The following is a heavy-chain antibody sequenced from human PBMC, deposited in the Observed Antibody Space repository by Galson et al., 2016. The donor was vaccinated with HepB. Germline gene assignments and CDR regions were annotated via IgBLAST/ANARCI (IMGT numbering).Heavy chain of an antibody. J-gene: IGHJ6*02. D-gene: IGHD6-13*01. V-gene: IGHV3-11*01. CDR3: ARDLEIAAVVWGYGMDV. CDR2: ISSSGSTI. CDR1: GFTFSDYY. Sequence: SLRLSCAASGFTFSDYYMSWIRQAPGKGLEWVSYISSSGSTIYYADSVKGRFTISRDNAKNSLYLQMNSLRAEDTAVYYCARDLEIAAVVWGYGMDVWGQGTTVTVSS.